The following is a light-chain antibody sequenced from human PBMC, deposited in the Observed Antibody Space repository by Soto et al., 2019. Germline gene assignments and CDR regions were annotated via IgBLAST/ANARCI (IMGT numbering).Light chain of an antibody. V-gene: IGKV3-20*01. CDR2: YAS. Sequence: EVVLPQSPGTLSLSPGERATRSCRSSQSFSSSSLAWYQQKRGQAPRLLIHYASSRATGIPDRFSGSGSGTDFTLTISSLEPEDFAVYYCQQYGGSPRTFGQGTKVDIK. CDR1: QSFSSSS. J-gene: IGKJ1*01. CDR3: QQYGGSPRT.